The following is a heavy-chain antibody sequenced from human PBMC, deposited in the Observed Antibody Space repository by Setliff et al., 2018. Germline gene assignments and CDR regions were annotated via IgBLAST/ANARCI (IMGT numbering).Heavy chain of an antibody. Sequence: ASVKVSCKTSGFMFSTYGLSWVRQAPGQAPEWIGCISGYTGDTNYAPKFRDRVTLTIDPSSTTAYMELRSLRAEDTAVYYCARLALTGYDSSGYYYALDYYYYMDVWGKGTTVTVSS. J-gene: IGHJ6*03. CDR2: ISGYTGDT. CDR1: GFMFSTYG. V-gene: IGHV1-18*01. D-gene: IGHD3-22*01. CDR3: ARLALTGYDSSGYYYALDYYYYMDV.